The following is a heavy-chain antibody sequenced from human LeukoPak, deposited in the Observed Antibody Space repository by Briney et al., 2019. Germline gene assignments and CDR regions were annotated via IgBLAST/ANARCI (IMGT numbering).Heavy chain of an antibody. J-gene: IGHJ5*02. CDR1: GFTFSSYG. Sequence: GGSLRLSCAASGFTFSSYGMHWVRQAPGKGLEWVAVISYDGSNKYYADSVKGRFTISRDNSKNTLYLQMNSLRAEDTAVYYCARDPHDYGGNSVWFDPWGQGTLVTVSS. CDR3: ARDPHDYGGNSVWFDP. D-gene: IGHD4-23*01. V-gene: IGHV3-30*03. CDR2: ISYDGSNK.